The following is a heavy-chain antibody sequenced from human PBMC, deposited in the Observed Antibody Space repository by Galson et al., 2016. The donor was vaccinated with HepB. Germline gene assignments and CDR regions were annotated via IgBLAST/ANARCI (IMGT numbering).Heavy chain of an antibody. D-gene: IGHD2-21*02. CDR1: GFTFSTYG. CDR3: AKGGDCGGDCYLPYYYYGMDV. V-gene: IGHV3-30*18. CDR2: ISYAGSRK. J-gene: IGHJ6*02. Sequence: SLRLSCAASGFTFSTYGMHWVRQAPGKGLEWVAVISYAGSRKYYADSVKGRFTISRDNSKNTLYLQMNSLRAEDTAGYFCAKGGDCGGDCYLPYYYYGMDVWGQGTTVTVSS.